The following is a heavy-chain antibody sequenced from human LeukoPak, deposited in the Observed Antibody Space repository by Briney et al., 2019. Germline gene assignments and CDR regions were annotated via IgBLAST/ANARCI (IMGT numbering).Heavy chain of an antibody. D-gene: IGHD3-3*01. J-gene: IGHJ4*02. V-gene: IGHV1-18*01. Sequence: ASVKVSCKASGYTFTSYGISWVRQAPGQGLEWMGWISAYNGNTNYAQKLQGRVTMTTDTSTSTAYMELRSLRSDDTAVYYCARAPTYYDFWSGRDYWGQGTLVTVSS. CDR1: GYTFTSYG. CDR3: ARAPTYYDFWSGRDY. CDR2: ISAYNGNT.